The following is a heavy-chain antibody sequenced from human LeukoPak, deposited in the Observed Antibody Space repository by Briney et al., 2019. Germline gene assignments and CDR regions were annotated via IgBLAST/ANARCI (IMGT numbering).Heavy chain of an antibody. Sequence: SETLSLTCTVSGGSISSHYWSWIRQPPGKGLERIGYIYYSGSTNYNPSLKSRVTISVDTSKNQFSLKLSSVTAADTAVYYCARVLYYDFWSGYSPWFDPWGQGTLVTVSS. CDR3: ARVLYYDFWSGYSPWFDP. D-gene: IGHD3-3*01. J-gene: IGHJ5*02. V-gene: IGHV4-59*11. CDR1: GGSISSHY. CDR2: IYYSGST.